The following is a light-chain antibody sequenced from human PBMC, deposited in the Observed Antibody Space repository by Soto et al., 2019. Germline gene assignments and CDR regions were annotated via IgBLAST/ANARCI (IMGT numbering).Light chain of an antibody. Sequence: QSVLAQPASVSGSPGQSITISCTGTSSDVGSYNLVSWYQQHPGKAPKLMIYEGSKRPSGVSNRFSGSKSGNTASLTISGLQAEDEADYYCCSYAGSSCYVFGTGTKVTVL. V-gene: IGLV2-23*01. J-gene: IGLJ1*01. CDR1: SSDVGSYNL. CDR3: CSYAGSSCYV. CDR2: EGS.